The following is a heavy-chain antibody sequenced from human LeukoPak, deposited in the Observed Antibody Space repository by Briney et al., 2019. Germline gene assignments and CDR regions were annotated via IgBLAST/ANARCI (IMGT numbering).Heavy chain of an antibody. CDR1: GFTFSSYS. D-gene: IGHD6-13*01. Sequence: GGSLRLSCAASGFTFSSYSMNWVRQAPGKGLEWVSYISSSSSTIYYADSVKGRFTISRDNAKNSLYLQMNSLRAEDTAVYYRARDPKNPLAAAGEFDYWGQGTLVTVSS. CDR3: ARDPKNPLAAAGEFDY. J-gene: IGHJ4*02. CDR2: ISSSSSTI. V-gene: IGHV3-48*04.